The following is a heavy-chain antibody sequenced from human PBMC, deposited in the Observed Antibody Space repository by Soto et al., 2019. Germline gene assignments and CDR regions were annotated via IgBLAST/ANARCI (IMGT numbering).Heavy chain of an antibody. Sequence: SETPSLTCIVSVDSITSGTYYWSRIRQTPGKGCEDIGYIYDTGNTFYNPSLRGRLTISTDTSKKEVSLNPNPLTAAATAIYYFAGAVHRCDYVESWGQGALVTVSS. D-gene: IGHD4-17*01. CDR2: IYDTGNT. V-gene: IGHV4-30-4*08. CDR3: AGAVHRCDYVES. CDR1: VDSITSGTYY. J-gene: IGHJ4*02.